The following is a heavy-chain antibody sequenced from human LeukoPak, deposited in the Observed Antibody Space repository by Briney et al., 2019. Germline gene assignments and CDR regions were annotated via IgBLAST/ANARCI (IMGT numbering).Heavy chain of an antibody. CDR3: TRDSGTYNWFDP. J-gene: IGHJ5*02. D-gene: IGHD1-26*01. Sequence: GGSLRLSGAASGFTFSGSAIHRVRQSSGQGLEWVGQIDKKDTGYATATAYAASVKGRFTISRDDSINTAYLQMKSLKTEDTALYYCTRDSGTYNWFDPWGQGTLVTVSS. V-gene: IGHV3-73*01. CDR1: GFTFSGSA. CDR2: IDKKDTGYATAT.